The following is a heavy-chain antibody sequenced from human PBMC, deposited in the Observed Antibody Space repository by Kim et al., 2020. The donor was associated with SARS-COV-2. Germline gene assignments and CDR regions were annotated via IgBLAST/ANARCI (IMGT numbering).Heavy chain of an antibody. D-gene: IGHD2-2*01. CDR3: ARLQAAALSIPYHYLDV. CDR1: GASISSSY. CDR2: IFHSGIT. Sequence: SETLSLTCTVSGASISSSYWIWIRQSPGKELEFIAYIFHSGITNYNPSLKSRVTISLDTSKNQVSLNLISVTAADTAVYYCARLQAAALSIPYHYLDV. J-gene: IGHJ6*03. V-gene: IGHV4-59*08.